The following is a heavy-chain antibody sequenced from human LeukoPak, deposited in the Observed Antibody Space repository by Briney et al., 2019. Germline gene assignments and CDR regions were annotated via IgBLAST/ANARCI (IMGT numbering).Heavy chain of an antibody. CDR3: ARDGAMAGAFDI. Sequence: GGSLRLSCAASGFTFSSYSMNWVRQAPGKGLEWVSSISSSSSYIYYADSVKGRFTISRDNAKNSLYLQMNSLRAEDTDVYYCARDGAMAGAFDIWGQGTMVTVSS. CDR1: GFTFSSYS. D-gene: IGHD5-18*01. J-gene: IGHJ3*02. CDR2: ISSSSSYI. V-gene: IGHV3-21*01.